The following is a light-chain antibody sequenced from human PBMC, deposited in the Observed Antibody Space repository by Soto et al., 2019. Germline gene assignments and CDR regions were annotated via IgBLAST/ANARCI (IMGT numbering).Light chain of an antibody. CDR3: QQYNTWPYT. CDR1: QSVSSN. J-gene: IGKJ2*01. CDR2: GAS. V-gene: IGKV3-15*01. Sequence: EIVMTQSPATLSVSPGERATLSCRASQSVSSNLAWYQQKPGQAPRLLIYGASTRATGIPARLSGSRSGTEFTLTISSLQSEDFAVYYCQQYNTWPYTFGQGTKLEIK.